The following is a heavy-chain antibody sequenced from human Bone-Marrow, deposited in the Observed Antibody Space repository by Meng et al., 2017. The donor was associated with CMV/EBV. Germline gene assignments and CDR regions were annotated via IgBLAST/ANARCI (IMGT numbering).Heavy chain of an antibody. J-gene: IGHJ3*01. CDR2: ISTTSADK. CDR3: VRDYGVNGICYDAFTL. Sequence: GGSLRLSCAASGFTFSDYSMNWVRQAPGKGLQWVASISTTSADKFYTDSLKSRFTISRDNAKNSLYLQMNSLRAEDTALYYCVRDYGVNGICYDAFTLWGQGTMVTVSS. CDR1: GFTFSDYS. V-gene: IGHV3-21*03. D-gene: IGHD2-8*01.